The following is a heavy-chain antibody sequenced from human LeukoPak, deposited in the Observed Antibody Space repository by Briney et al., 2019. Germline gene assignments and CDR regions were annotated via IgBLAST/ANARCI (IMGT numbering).Heavy chain of an antibody. J-gene: IGHJ4*02. CDR2: ISYDGSNK. CDR1: GFTFSDYG. Sequence: GGSLRLSCAASGFTFSDYGMHWVRQAPGKGREWVSVISYDGSNKYYADSVKGRFTISRDNSKNTVYLQMNSLRAEDTAVYYCAGTYYYDSSEDYWGQGTLVTVSS. CDR3: AGTYYYDSSEDY. V-gene: IGHV3-30*03. D-gene: IGHD3-22*01.